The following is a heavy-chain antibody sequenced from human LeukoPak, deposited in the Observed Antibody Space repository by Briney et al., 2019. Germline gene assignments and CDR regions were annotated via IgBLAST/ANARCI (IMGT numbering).Heavy chain of an antibody. V-gene: IGHV1-2*02. CDR3: ARTREGVWGSYNP. Sequence: GASVKVSCKASGYSFTDYYIHWVRLAPGQGLEWMGWINPKSGGTHYAQKFQGRVSMTRDTSIITVHLELSSLKTNDTAVYYCARTREGVWGSYNPWGQGTLVTVSS. J-gene: IGHJ4*02. CDR1: GYSFTDYY. D-gene: IGHD3-16*01. CDR2: INPKSGGT.